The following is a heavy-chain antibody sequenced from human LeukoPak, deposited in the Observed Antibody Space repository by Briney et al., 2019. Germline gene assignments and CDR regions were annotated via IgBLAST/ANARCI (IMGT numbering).Heavy chain of an antibody. J-gene: IGHJ3*02. V-gene: IGHV4-59*08. Sequence: SETLSLTCTVSGGSISSYYWSWIRQPAGKGLEWIGYIYYSGSTNYNPSLKSRVTISVDTSKNQFSLKLSSVTAADTAVYYCARPSSGYYFRAFDIWGQGTMVTVSS. CDR2: IYYSGST. D-gene: IGHD3-22*01. CDR3: ARPSSGYYFRAFDI. CDR1: GGSISSYY.